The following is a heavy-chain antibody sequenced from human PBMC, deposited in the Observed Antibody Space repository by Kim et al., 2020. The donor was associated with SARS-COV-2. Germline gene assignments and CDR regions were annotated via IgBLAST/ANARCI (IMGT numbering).Heavy chain of an antibody. J-gene: IGHJ3*02. CDR3: AKLDSSSAWAFDI. V-gene: IGHV3-30*18. CDR1: GFTFSSYG. Sequence: GGSLRLSCAASGFTFSSYGMHWVRQAPGKGLEWVAVISYDGSNKYYADSVKGRFTISRDNSKNTLYLQMNSLRAEDTAVYYCAKLDSSSAWAFDIWGQGT. CDR2: ISYDGSNK. D-gene: IGHD6-13*01.